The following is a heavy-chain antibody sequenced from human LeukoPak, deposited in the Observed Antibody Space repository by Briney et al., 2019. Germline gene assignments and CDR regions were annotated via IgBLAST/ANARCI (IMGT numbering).Heavy chain of an antibody. CDR3: ARPQLEPHYSHAFDI. V-gene: IGHV4-30-2*01. Sequence: SETLSLTCTVSGGSISSGGYYWSWIRQPPGKGLEWIGYIYHSGSTYYNPSLKSRVTISVDRSKNQFSLKLSSVTAADTAVYYCARPQLEPHYSHAFDIWDQGTMVTVSS. CDR1: GGSISSGGYY. CDR2: IYHSGST. J-gene: IGHJ3*02. D-gene: IGHD1-1*01.